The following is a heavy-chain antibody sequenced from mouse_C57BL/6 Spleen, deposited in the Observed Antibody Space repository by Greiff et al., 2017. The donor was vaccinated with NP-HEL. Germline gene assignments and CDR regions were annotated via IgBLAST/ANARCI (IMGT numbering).Heavy chain of an antibody. CDR1: GYTFTSYW. CDR3: AKPCDYFAY. Sequence: QVQLQQSGAELVKPGASVKLSCKASGYTFTSYWMHWVQQSPGQGLEWIGYINPSSGSTKYNQKFKDKATLTADKSSSTAYMQLSSLAYEDSAVYYGAKPCDYFAYWGQGTLVTVSA. CDR2: INPSSGST. V-gene: IGHV1-7*01. J-gene: IGHJ3*01. D-gene: IGHD2-4*01.